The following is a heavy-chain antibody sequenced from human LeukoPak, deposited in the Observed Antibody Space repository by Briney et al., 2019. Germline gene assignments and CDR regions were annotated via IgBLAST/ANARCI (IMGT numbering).Heavy chain of an antibody. CDR3: ASKSPEKGYSYGLGAFDI. CDR2: ISAYNGNT. CDR1: GYTFTSYG. D-gene: IGHD5-18*01. J-gene: IGHJ3*02. Sequence: ASVKVSCKASGYTFTSYGISWVRQAPGQGLEWMGWISAYNGNTNYAQKLQGRVTMTTDTSTSTAYMELRGLRSDDTAVYYCASKSPEKGYSYGLGAFDIWGQGTMVTVSS. V-gene: IGHV1-18*01.